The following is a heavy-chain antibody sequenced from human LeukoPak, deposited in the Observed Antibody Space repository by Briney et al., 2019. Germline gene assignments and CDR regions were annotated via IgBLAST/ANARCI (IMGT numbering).Heavy chain of an antibody. CDR2: IRSSGDDI. CDR1: GFTFSGYS. CDR3: VRYYNALDV. Sequence: GGSMRLYCAASGFTFSGYSMNWIRQAPGKGLEWVSTIRSSGDDIFYGDSVKGRFTISRDNAKNSLYLQMNSLRADDSAVYYCVRYYNALDVWGHGTMVTVS. V-gene: IGHV3-21*01. D-gene: IGHD3-10*01. J-gene: IGHJ3*01.